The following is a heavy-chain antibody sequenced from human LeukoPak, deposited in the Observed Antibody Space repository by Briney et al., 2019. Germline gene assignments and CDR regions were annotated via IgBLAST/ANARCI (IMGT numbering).Heavy chain of an antibody. CDR3: ARGGPVDAFDI. V-gene: IGHV4-4*07. Sequence: SETLSLTYTVSGGSISSYYWSWIRQPAGEGLEWIGRIYTSGSTNYNTSLKSRVTISVDTSKNQISLKLSSVTAADTAVYYCARGGPVDAFDIWGQGTMVTVSS. D-gene: IGHD1-14*01. CDR2: IYTSGST. CDR1: GGSISSYY. J-gene: IGHJ3*02.